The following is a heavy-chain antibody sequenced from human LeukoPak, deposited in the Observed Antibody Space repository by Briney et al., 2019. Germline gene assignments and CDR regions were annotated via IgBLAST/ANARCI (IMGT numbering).Heavy chain of an antibody. Sequence: ASVKVSCKASGYTFSNYDINWVRQAAGQGLEWMGWMNPNSGNTGYAQKFQGRVTMTRNTSISTAYMELSSLRSEDTAVYYCARGHVLASCSGGSCYSGHDYWDQGTLVTVSS. CDR2: MNPNSGNT. CDR1: GYTFSNYD. J-gene: IGHJ4*02. CDR3: ARGHVLASCSGGSCYSGHDY. V-gene: IGHV1-8*01. D-gene: IGHD2-15*01.